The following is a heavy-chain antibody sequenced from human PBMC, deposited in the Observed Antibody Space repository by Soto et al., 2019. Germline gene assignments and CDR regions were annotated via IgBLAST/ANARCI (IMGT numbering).Heavy chain of an antibody. V-gene: IGHV4-4*02. CDR3: ARYSSGSSDPRLDY. CDR2: IYHSGST. Sequence: LSLTCAVSVGSISNNNWWTWVRQPPGKGLEWIGEIYHSGSTNYNPSLKSRVTISVDKSKNQFSLRLNSVTAADTAVYYCARYSSGSSDPRLDYWGQGTQVTVSS. J-gene: IGHJ4*02. D-gene: IGHD6-19*01. CDR1: VGSISNNNW.